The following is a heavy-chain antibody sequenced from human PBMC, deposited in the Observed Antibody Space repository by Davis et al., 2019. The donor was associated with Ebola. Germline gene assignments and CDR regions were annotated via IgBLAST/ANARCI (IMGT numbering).Heavy chain of an antibody. CDR1: GYSFPTYW. Sequence: GESLKISCQGSGYSFPTYWIGWVRQMPGKGLEWMGIIYPGDSDTRYSPSFQGQVTISADKSISTAYLQWSSLKASDTAMYYCASSSDLTVAGFDYWGQGTLVTVSS. V-gene: IGHV5-51*01. CDR3: ASSSDLTVAGFDY. J-gene: IGHJ4*02. CDR2: IYPGDSDT. D-gene: IGHD4-23*01.